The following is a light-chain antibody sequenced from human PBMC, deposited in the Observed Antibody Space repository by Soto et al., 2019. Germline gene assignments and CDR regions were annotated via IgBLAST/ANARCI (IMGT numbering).Light chain of an antibody. CDR3: SSSSSINTYV. CDR2: GVN. Sequence: QSVLTQPPSVSGSPGQSVTISCTGTSSDVGIYNRVSWYQQPPGTAPKLIIYGVNNRPSGVPDRFSGSKSGNTASLTISVLQAEDEADYYCSSSSSINTYVFGTGTKVTVL. CDR1: SSDVGIYNR. J-gene: IGLJ1*01. V-gene: IGLV2-18*02.